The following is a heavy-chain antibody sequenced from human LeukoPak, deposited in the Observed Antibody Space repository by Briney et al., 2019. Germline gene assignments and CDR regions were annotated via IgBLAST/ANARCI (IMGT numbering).Heavy chain of an antibody. CDR1: VFTFSSYE. J-gene: IGHJ4*02. Sequence: GGSLRLSCAASVFTFSSYEMNWVRQAPGKGLEWVSYISSSGSTIYYADSVKGRFTISRDNAKNSLYLQMNSLRAEDTAVYYCARDRCSSISCFVLDYWGQGTLVTVSS. D-gene: IGHD2-2*01. CDR2: ISSSGSTI. CDR3: ARDRCSSISCFVLDY. V-gene: IGHV3-48*03.